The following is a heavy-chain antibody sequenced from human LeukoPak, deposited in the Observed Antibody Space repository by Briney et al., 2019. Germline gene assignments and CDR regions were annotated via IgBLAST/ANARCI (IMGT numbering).Heavy chain of an antibody. CDR3: VRDSEIQQWHYWYFDL. J-gene: IGHJ2*01. D-gene: IGHD1-14*01. Sequence: PGGSLRLSCAASGFTFSNYWMSWVRQAPGKGLEWVANMNRDGSEIYYVDSIKGRFTISRDNTNNSLYLQMNSLRADDTAVDYCVRDSEIQQWHYWYFDLWGRGTLVTVSS. CDR2: MNRDGSEI. CDR1: GFTFSNYW. V-gene: IGHV3-7*01.